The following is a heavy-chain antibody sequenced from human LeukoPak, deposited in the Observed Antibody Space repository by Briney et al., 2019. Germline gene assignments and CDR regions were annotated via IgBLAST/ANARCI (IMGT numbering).Heavy chain of an antibody. J-gene: IGHJ3*02. CDR1: GFNSEDHA. Sequence: PGGSLRLSCVVSGFNSEDHAMHWVRQAPGRGLEWVGRIKSEIDGGATDYAAPVQGRFSISRDDSQATLYLQMNSLKTEDTAVYYCTTGGSVIVAGTRAFDIWGQGTMVTVSS. CDR2: IKSEIDGGAT. V-gene: IGHV3-15*07. CDR3: TTGGSVIVAGTRAFDI. D-gene: IGHD5-12*01.